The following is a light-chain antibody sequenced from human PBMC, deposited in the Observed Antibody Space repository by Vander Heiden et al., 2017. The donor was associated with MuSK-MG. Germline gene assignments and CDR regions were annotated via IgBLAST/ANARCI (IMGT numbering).Light chain of an antibody. Sequence: DIQMTQSPSSLSASVGDSVTITCRASQSISTYLNWYQQKPGKAPDLLIYAASSLQSGVPSRFSGSGFGTDFTLTISSLQPEDFATYYCQQSDTTPFIFGQGTRLDIK. V-gene: IGKV1-39*01. CDR1: QSISTY. CDR3: QQSDTTPFI. CDR2: AAS. J-gene: IGKJ5*01.